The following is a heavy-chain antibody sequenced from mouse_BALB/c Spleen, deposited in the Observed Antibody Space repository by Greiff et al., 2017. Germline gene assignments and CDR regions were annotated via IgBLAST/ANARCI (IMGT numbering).Heavy chain of an antibody. V-gene: IGHV3-2*02. D-gene: IGHD1-1*01. CDR2: ISYSGST. J-gene: IGHJ3*01. Sequence: EVKLVESGPGLVKPSQSLSLTCTVTGYSITSDYAWNWIRQFPGNKLEWMGYISYSGSTSYNPSLKSRISITRDTSKNQFFLQLNSVTTEDTATYYCACYYGTYFAYWGQGTLVTVSA. CDR1: GYSITSDYA. CDR3: ACYYGTYFAY.